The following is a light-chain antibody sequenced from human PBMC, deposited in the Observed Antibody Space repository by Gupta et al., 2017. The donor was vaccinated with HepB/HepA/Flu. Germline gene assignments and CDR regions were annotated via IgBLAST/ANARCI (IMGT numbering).Light chain of an antibody. CDR2: DVS. J-gene: IGLJ2*01. V-gene: IGLV2-14*03. CDR3: SSYTSTNTVL. CDR1: SSDVGGYNY. Sequence: QSALTQPASVSGSPSQSLTISCTGTSSDVGGYNYVSWYQQHTGKAPKLMIYDVSNRPSGVSNRFSGSKSGNTASLTISGLQAEDEADYYCSSYTSTNTVLIGGGTKLTVL.